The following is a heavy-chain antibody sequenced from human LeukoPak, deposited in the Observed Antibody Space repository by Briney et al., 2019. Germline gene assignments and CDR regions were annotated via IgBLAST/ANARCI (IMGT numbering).Heavy chain of an antibody. Sequence: SETLSLNCTVSGGSISSYYWSWIRQPPGKGLEWIGYIYYSGSTNYNPSLKSRVTISVDTSKNQFSLKLSSVTAADTAVYYCARVRGLGVITPYFDYWGQGTLVTVSS. CDR3: ARVRGLGVITPYFDY. CDR1: GGSISSYY. CDR2: IYYSGST. V-gene: IGHV4-59*08. D-gene: IGHD3-16*02. J-gene: IGHJ4*02.